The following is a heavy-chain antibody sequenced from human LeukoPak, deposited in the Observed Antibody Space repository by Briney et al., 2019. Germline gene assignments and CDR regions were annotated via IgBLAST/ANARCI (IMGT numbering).Heavy chain of an antibody. CDR2: IYYSGST. Sequence: SETLSLTCTVSGGSISSSSYYWGWIRQPPGKGLEWIGSIYYSGSTYYNPSLKSRVTISVDTSKNQFSLKRSSVTAAYTAVYYCARDHSSSWDDAAFDIWGEGTMVTVSS. CDR1: GGSISSSSYY. J-gene: IGHJ3*02. V-gene: IGHV4-39*07. CDR3: ARDHSSSWDDAAFDI. D-gene: IGHD6-13*01.